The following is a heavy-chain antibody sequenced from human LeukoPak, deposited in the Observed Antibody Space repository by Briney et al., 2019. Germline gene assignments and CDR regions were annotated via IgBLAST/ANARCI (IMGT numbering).Heavy chain of an antibody. J-gene: IGHJ4*02. V-gene: IGHV4-38-2*02. CDR1: GSSITNTYY. CDR2: VFQLQTVRT. CDR3: ARVLNVPKLIDS. Sequence: SETPSLTCTVSGSSITNTYYWAWFRQPPGKGLEWIATVFQLQTVRTFSNPSLETRVTLSLDTSQNQFSLNLTSVAAADTALYFCARVLNVPKLIDSWGQGTLVTVSS. D-gene: IGHD3-16*01.